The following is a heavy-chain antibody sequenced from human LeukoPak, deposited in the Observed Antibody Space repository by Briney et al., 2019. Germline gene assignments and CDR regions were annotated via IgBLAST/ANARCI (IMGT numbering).Heavy chain of an antibody. J-gene: IGHJ4*02. D-gene: IGHD3-3*01. CDR1: GYTFTSYY. V-gene: IGHV1-46*01. CDR3: ARVSLEFDLPYGDFDY. CDR2: INPSGGST. Sequence: ASVKVSCKASGYTFTSYYMHWVRQAPGQGLEWMGIINPSGGSTSYAQKFQGRVTMTRDTSTSTVYMELSSLRSEDTAVYSCARVSLEFDLPYGDFDYWGQGTLVTVSS.